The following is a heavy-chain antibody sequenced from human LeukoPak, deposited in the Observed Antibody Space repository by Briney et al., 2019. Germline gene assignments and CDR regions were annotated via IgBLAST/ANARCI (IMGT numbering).Heavy chain of an antibody. CDR3: ARLPSGDTGGYFDY. CDR2: VLYSGKT. V-gene: IGHV4-39*01. Sequence: SETLSLTCTVSGGSISSRGFYWGRIRQSPAKGLEWIGSVLYSGKTYSNPSHKSRVTVSVDTSKNQFSLQLSSVTAADTAVYYCARLPSGDTGGYFDYWGQGTLVTVSS. J-gene: IGHJ4*02. D-gene: IGHD4-17*01. CDR1: GGSISSRGFY.